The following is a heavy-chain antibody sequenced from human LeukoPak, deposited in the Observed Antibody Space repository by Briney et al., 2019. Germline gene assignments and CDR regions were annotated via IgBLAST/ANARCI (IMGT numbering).Heavy chain of an antibody. V-gene: IGHV4-39*07. D-gene: IGHD3-22*01. CDR2: IYYSGST. CDR3: ARDMGYDSSGYYSHFDY. CDR1: GGSISSSSYY. J-gene: IGHJ4*02. Sequence: KTSETLSLTCTVSGGSISSSSYYWGWIRQPPGKGLEWIGSIYYSGSTYYNPSLKSRVTISVDTSKNQFSLKLSSVTAADTAVYYCARDMGYDSSGYYSHFDYWGQGTLVIVSS.